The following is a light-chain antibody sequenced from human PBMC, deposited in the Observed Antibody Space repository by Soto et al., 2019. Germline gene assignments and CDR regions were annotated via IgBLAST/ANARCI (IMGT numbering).Light chain of an antibody. V-gene: IGKV3-15*01. Sequence: EIVMTQSPATLSVSPGERATLSCRASQNVGRTLAWYQQKPGQSPRLLVYGASTRANGTPARFSGSGSGTEFTLTISSLQSEDVAVYYCQQYNQWPPYTFGQGTKVEIK. J-gene: IGKJ2*01. CDR2: GAS. CDR1: QNVGRT. CDR3: QQYNQWPPYT.